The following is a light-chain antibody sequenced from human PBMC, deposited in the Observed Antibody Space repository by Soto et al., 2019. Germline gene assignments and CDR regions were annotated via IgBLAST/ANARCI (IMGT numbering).Light chain of an antibody. CDR2: DVS. Sequence: QSVLTQPAPVSGSPGQSITISCPGTSGDVGGYNYVSWYQQHPGKAPKLMIYDVSNRPSGVSNRFSGSKSGNTASLTISGLQAEDEADYYCSSYTSSSTLNVFGTGTKVTVL. CDR1: SGDVGGYNY. J-gene: IGLJ1*01. CDR3: SSYTSSSTLNV. V-gene: IGLV2-14*01.